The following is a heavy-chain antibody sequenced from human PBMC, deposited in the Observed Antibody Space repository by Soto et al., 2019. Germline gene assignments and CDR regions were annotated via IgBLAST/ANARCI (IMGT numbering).Heavy chain of an antibody. CDR3: ARDRGSSGWYAGGWFDP. Sequence: EVQLVESGGGLVKPGGSLRLPCAASGFTFSSYSMNWVRQAPGKGLEWVSCISSSSSNKYYADSVKGRFTISRDNAKNSLYLQMNSLRAEDTAVYYCARDRGSSGWYAGGWFDPWGQGTLVTVSS. J-gene: IGHJ5*02. V-gene: IGHV3-21*01. D-gene: IGHD6-19*01. CDR2: ISSSSSNK. CDR1: GFTFSSYS.